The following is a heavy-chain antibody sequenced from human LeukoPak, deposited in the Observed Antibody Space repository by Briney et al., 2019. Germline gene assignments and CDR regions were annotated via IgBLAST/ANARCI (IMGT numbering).Heavy chain of an antibody. D-gene: IGHD6-19*01. CDR2: INTNTGNP. CDR3: ARGFVAAILPVKGDAFDI. J-gene: IGHJ3*02. V-gene: IGHV7-4-1*02. CDR1: GYTFTSYA. Sequence: ASVKVSCEASGYTFTSYAMNWVRQAPGQGLEWMGWINTNTGNPTYAQGFTGRFVFSLDTSVSTAYLQISSLKAEDTAVYYCARGFVAAILPVKGDAFDIWGQGTMVTVSS.